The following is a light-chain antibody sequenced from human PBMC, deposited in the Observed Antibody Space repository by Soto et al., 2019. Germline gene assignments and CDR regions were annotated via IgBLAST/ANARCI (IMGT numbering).Light chain of an antibody. V-gene: IGLV2-14*01. CDR2: EVS. Sequence: QSALTQPASVSGSPGQSITISCTGTSSDVGGYKYVSWYQQHPGKAPKLMIYEVSNRPSGVSNRFSGSKSGNTASLTISGLQAEDEADYYCCSYAGSSPYIVFGGGTQLTVL. CDR1: SSDVGGYKY. J-gene: IGLJ2*01. CDR3: CSYAGSSPYIV.